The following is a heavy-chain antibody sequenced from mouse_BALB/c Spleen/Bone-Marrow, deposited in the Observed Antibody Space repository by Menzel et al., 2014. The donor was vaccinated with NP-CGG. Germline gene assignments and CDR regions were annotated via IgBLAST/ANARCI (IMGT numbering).Heavy chain of an antibody. J-gene: IGHJ3*01. CDR2: ISSGSSTI. V-gene: IGHV5-17*02. D-gene: IGHD3-1*01. CDR1: GFTFSSFG. CDR3: ARGAARATWFAY. Sequence: EVQLVESGGGLVQPGGSRKLSCAASGFTFSSFGMHWVRQAPEKGLEWVAYISSGSSTIYYADTVKGRFTISRDNPKNTLFLQMTSLRSEDTAMYYCARGAARATWFAYWGQGTPVTVSA.